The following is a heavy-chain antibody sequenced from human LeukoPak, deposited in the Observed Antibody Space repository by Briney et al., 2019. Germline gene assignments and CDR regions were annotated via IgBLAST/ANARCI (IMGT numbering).Heavy chain of an antibody. CDR2: IYSGGSL. D-gene: IGHD3/OR15-3a*01. CDR1: GFIFDDYA. Sequence: AVSLRLSCAASGFIFDDYAMHWVRQAPGKGLEWVSVIYSGGSLYYADSVKGRFTISRDKSENTLYLQMSSLRPEDTAVFYCVRRTGNYFDYWGQGTLVTVSS. V-gene: IGHV3-66*04. J-gene: IGHJ4*02. CDR3: VRRTGNYFDY.